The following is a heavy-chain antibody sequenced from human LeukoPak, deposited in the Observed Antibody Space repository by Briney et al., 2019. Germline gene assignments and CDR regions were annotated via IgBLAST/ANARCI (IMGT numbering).Heavy chain of an antibody. V-gene: IGHV1-2*02. Sequence: PSVNVFCKASGYTFTGYYMHWVRQAPGQGLEWMECINPNSGGTNYAEKLEGSVTMTMDTSISTAYRELSRLRSDDTAVYYCARDVSDYHILTAYTADMAYWGQGTLVTVSS. D-gene: IGHD3-9*01. CDR1: GYTFTGYY. J-gene: IGHJ4*02. CDR2: INPNSGGT. CDR3: ARDVSDYHILTAYTADMAY.